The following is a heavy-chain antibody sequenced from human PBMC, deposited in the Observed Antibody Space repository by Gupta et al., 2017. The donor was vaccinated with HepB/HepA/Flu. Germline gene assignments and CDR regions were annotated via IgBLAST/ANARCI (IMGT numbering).Heavy chain of an antibody. CDR3: ARVRVVVVPAALDY. CDR2: INHSGST. CDR1: GGSFSGYY. Sequence: VQLQQWGAGLSTPSETLSLTSAVTGGSFSGYYWSWIRQPPGKGLEWIGEINHSGSTNYNPSLKSRGTISVDTSKNQFSLKLSSVTAADTAVEYCARVRVVVVPAALDYWGQGTLVTVSS. V-gene: IGHV4-34*01. D-gene: IGHD2-2*01. J-gene: IGHJ4*02.